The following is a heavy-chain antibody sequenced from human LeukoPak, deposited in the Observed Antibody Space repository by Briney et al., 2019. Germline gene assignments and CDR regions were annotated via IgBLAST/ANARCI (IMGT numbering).Heavy chain of an antibody. Sequence: AASVKVSCKASGYTFTSYYMHWVRQAPGQGLEWMGIINPSGGSTSYAQKFQGRVTMTRDKSTSTVYMELISLISEDTAVYYCARAALHDSSAHDAFDIWGQGTMVTVSS. V-gene: IGHV1-46*01. CDR2: INPSGGST. CDR1: GYTFTSYY. J-gene: IGHJ3*02. CDR3: ARAALHDSSAHDAFDI. D-gene: IGHD3-22*01.